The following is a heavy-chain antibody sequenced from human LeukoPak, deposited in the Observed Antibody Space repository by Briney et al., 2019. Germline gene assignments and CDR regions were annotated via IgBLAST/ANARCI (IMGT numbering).Heavy chain of an antibody. J-gene: IGHJ4*02. V-gene: IGHV3-21*01. CDR2: ISSSSSYI. CDR1: GFTFSSYS. CDR3: ARASTYYYGSGEDFDY. Sequence: GGSLRLSCAASGFTFSSYSMNWVRQAPGKGLEWVSSISSSSSYIYYADSVKGRFTISRDNAKNSLYLQMNSLRAEDTAVNYCARASTYYYGSGEDFDYWGQGTLVTVSS. D-gene: IGHD3-10*01.